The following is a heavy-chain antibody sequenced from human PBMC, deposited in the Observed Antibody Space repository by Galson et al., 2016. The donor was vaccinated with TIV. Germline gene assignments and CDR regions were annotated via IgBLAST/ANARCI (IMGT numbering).Heavy chain of an antibody. CDR3: ARTVGDDAFDF. Sequence: ETLSLTCAVSGYSISSGYYWGWIRPPPGKGLEWIGTIYHDGSTYYSPSLKSRVTMSVDTSNNHFSLNLSSVTAADTALYYCARTVGDDAFDFWGQGTLVSVSS. CDR1: GYSISSGYY. V-gene: IGHV4-38-2*01. CDR2: IYHDGST. J-gene: IGHJ3*01. D-gene: IGHD3-16*01.